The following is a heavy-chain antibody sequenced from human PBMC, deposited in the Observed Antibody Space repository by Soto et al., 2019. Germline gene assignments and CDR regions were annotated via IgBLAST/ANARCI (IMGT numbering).Heavy chain of an antibody. D-gene: IGHD6-13*01. Sequence: EVLLLESGGGLVQPGGSLRLSCAASEFTFSIYPMAWVRQAPGKGLDWVSSIDSSGGITYYADSVKGRFAISRDNPKNTLFLQMNSLRADDTAIYYCAKLIVGAGTGFWGQGTLVTVSS. CDR1: EFTFSIYP. V-gene: IGHV3-23*01. CDR3: AKLIVGAGTGF. J-gene: IGHJ4*02. CDR2: IDSSGGIT.